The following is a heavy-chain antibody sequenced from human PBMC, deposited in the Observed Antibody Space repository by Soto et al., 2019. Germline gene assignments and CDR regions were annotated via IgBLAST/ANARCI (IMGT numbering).Heavy chain of an antibody. Sequence: GGALRLSCAASGFTCSNSWMHWVRQVSGKGLEWVSRINADGTSTSYADSVKGRFTISRDNAKNTLYLHVNSLRAEDTAVYYCVKVLARGVGVPRFYFDSWRQGALVTVSS. J-gene: IGHJ4*02. CDR1: GFTCSNSW. CDR2: INADGTST. D-gene: IGHD2-2*01. V-gene: IGHV3-74*01. CDR3: VKVLARGVGVPRFYFDS.